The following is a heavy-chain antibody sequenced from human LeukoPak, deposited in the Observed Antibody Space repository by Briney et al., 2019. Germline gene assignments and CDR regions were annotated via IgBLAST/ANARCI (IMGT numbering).Heavy chain of an antibody. CDR1: GYTFSSYG. D-gene: IGHD5-18*01. Sequence: GASVKVSCKASGYTFSSYGISWVRQAPGQGLEWMGWISAYDGNTDYAQNLQGRVTMTTDTSTGTAYMELRSLRSDDTAVYYCARAVRGYSYAYVPYWGQGTRLTVSS. V-gene: IGHV1-18*01. J-gene: IGHJ4*02. CDR2: ISAYDGNT. CDR3: ARAVRGYSYAYVPY.